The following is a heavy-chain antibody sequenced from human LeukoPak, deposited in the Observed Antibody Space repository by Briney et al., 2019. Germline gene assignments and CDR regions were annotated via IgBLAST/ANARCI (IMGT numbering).Heavy chain of an antibody. CDR2: INPNSGGT. J-gene: IGHJ5*02. Sequence: ASVKVSCKASGYTFTGYYMHWVRQAPGRGLEWMGWINPNSGGTNYAQKFQGRVTMTRDTSISTAYMELSRLRSDDTAVYYCARDMTTVTTIGFDPWGQGTLVTVSS. CDR3: ARDMTTVTTIGFDP. D-gene: IGHD4-17*01. V-gene: IGHV1-2*02. CDR1: GYTFTGYY.